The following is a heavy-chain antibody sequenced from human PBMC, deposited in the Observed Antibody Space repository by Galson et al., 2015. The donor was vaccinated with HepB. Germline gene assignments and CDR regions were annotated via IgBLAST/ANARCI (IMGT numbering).Heavy chain of an antibody. V-gene: IGHV4-4*02. Sequence: LSLTCAVSGGPIRSSSWWSWVRQAPGKGLEWIGEIYHSGNTNYNPSLKSRITISVDTSKNQFSLKMTSVTAADTAVYYCATSRIPAAGCLDYWGQGALVTVSS. CDR2: IYHSGNT. J-gene: IGHJ4*02. D-gene: IGHD6-13*01. CDR3: ATSRIPAAGCLDY. CDR1: GGPIRSSSW.